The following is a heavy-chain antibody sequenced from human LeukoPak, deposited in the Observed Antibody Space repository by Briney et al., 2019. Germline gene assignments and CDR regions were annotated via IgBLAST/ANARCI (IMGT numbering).Heavy chain of an antibody. J-gene: IGHJ4*02. CDR2: IWYDGSSK. V-gene: IGHV3-33*01. CDR3: ARSQSSSLIDY. D-gene: IGHD6-13*01. Sequence: GRSLRLSCAASGFSFSAYGVHWVRQAPGKGLEWVAVIWYDGSSKDYADSVKGRFTLSRDNSKNTLYLQMNSLTVEDTAVYYCARSQSSSLIDYWGQGTLDTVSS. CDR1: GFSFSAYG.